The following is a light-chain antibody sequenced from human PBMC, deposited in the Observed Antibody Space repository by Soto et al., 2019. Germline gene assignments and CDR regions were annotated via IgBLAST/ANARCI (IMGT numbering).Light chain of an antibody. Sequence: QSALTQPASVSGSPGQSITISCTGTSSYVGTYNLVSWYQQHPGKAPKLMIFEGSKRPSGVSNRFSGSKSGNTASLTISGLQAEDEADYYCCSYARSSTYVFGTGTKVTVL. CDR2: EGS. CDR3: CSYARSSTYV. J-gene: IGLJ1*01. CDR1: SSYVGTYNL. V-gene: IGLV2-23*01.